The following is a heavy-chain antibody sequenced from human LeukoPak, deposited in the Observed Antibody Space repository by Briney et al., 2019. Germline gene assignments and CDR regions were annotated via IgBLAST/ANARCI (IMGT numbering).Heavy chain of an antibody. CDR1: GYSISSGYY. J-gene: IGHJ4*02. V-gene: IGHV4-38-2*02. CDR2: IYHSGST. D-gene: IGHD6-13*01. CDR3: ATRAAAGDY. Sequence: SETLSLTCTVSGYSISSGYYWGWIRQPPGKGLEWIGSIYHSGSTYYNPSLKSRVTISVDRSKNQFSLKLSSVTAADTAVYYCATRAAAGDYWGQGTLVTVSS.